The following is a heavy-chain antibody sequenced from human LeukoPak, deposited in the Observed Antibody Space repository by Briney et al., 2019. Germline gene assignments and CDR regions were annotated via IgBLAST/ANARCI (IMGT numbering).Heavy chain of an antibody. CDR1: GGSISSGDYY. Sequence: PSETLSLTCTVSGGSISSGDYYWSWIRQPPGKGLEWIGYIYYSGSTYYNPSLKSRVTISVDTSKNQFSLKLSSVTAADTAVYYCARDSRRKADAFDIWGQGTMVTVSS. CDR2: IYYSGST. J-gene: IGHJ3*02. CDR3: ARDSRRKADAFDI. V-gene: IGHV4-30-4*01.